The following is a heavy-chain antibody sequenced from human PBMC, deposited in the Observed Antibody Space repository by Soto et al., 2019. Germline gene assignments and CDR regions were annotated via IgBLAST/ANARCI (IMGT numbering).Heavy chain of an antibody. Sequence: GSLRLSCAASGFTFSSYAMSWVRQAPGKGLEWVSAISGSGGSTYYADSVKGRFTISRDNSKNTLYLQMNSLRAEDTAVYYCAALYSVLLWFGEPQGWFDPWGQGTLVTVSS. CDR1: GFTFSSYA. D-gene: IGHD3-10*01. CDR2: ISGSGGST. V-gene: IGHV3-23*01. J-gene: IGHJ5*02. CDR3: AALYSVLLWFGEPQGWFDP.